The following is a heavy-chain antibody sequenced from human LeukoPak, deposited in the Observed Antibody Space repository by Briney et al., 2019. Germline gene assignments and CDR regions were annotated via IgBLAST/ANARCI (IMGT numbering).Heavy chain of an antibody. J-gene: IGHJ3*02. V-gene: IGHV1-46*01. CDR3: AREYSGYDKKDAFDI. D-gene: IGHD5-12*01. CDR1: GYTFTSYY. CDR2: INPSGGST. Sequence: ASVKVSCKASGYTFTSYYMHWVRQAPGQGLEWMGIINPSGGSTSYAQKFQGRVTMTRDTSTGTVYMELSSLRSEDTAVYYCAREYSGYDKKDAFDIWGQGTMVTVSS.